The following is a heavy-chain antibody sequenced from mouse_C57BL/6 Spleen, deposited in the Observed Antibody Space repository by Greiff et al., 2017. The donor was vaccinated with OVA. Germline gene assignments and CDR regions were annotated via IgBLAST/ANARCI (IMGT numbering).Heavy chain of an antibody. CDR1: GFTFSSYT. CDR3: ARRGGNFAMDY. J-gene: IGHJ4*01. CDR2: ISGGGGNT. V-gene: IGHV5-9*01. Sequence: DVKLVESGGGLVKPGGSLKLSCAASGFTFSSYTMSWVRQTPEKRLEWVATISGGGGNTYYPDSVKGRFTISRDNAKNTLYLQMSSLRSEDTALYYCARRGGNFAMDYWGQGTSVTVSS.